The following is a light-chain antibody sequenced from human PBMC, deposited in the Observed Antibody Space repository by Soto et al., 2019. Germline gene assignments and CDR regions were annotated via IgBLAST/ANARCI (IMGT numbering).Light chain of an antibody. J-gene: IGLJ2*01. CDR3: CSYTTISTLV. Sequence: QFALTQPASVSGSPGQSITISCTGTSNDVGIYNYVSWYQQHPGKAPKLMIFDVSSRPSGVSNRFSGSKSGNTASLTIFGLQAEDGADYYCCSYTTISTLVFGGGTKLTVL. CDR2: DVS. CDR1: SNDVGIYNY. V-gene: IGLV2-14*03.